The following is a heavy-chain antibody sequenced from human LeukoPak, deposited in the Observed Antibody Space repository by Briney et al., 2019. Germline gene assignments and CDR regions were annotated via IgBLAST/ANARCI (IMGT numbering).Heavy chain of an antibody. CDR2: IYYSGST. CDR1: GGSISSYY. V-gene: IGHV4-59*08. Sequence: PSETLSLTCTVSGGSISSYYWSWIRQPPGKGLEWIGYIYYSGSTNYNPSLKSRVTISVDTSKNQFSLKLSSVTAADTAVYYCASETPYYYGSGSYSWGRWFDPWGQGTLVTVSS. J-gene: IGHJ5*02. D-gene: IGHD3-10*01. CDR3: ASETPYYYGSGSYSWGRWFDP.